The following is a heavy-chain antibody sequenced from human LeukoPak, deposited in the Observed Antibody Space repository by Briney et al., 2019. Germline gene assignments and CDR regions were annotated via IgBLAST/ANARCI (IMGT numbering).Heavy chain of an antibody. J-gene: IGHJ2*01. Sequence: GGSLRLSCAASGVTVSSNYMSWVRQVPGKGPEWVAVLYSNSNTFYGESVKGRFIISRDNSRNTVFLQMNILRVEDTAVYYCTRWNGGDWYFDHWGRGTLVTVSS. V-gene: IGHV3-53*01. CDR1: GVTVSSNY. D-gene: IGHD1-1*01. CDR2: LYSNSNT. CDR3: TRWNGGDWYFDH.